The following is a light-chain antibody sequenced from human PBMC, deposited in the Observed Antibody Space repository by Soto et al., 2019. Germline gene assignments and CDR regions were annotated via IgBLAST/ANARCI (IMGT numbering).Light chain of an antibody. CDR2: DAS. CDR1: QSISSW. V-gene: IGKV1-5*01. Sequence: DIQMTQSPSTLSASVGDRVTITCRASQSISSWLAWYQQKPGKAPKLLIYDASSLESGVSSRFSGSGSGTEFTLTISSLQPDDFATYYCQQTQGTFGGGTKVEIK. CDR3: QQTQGT. J-gene: IGKJ4*01.